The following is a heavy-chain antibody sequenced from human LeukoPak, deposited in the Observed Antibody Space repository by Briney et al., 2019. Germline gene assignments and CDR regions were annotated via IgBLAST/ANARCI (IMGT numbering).Heavy chain of an antibody. CDR2: IYSDNT. CDR1: GFTVSSNS. V-gene: IGHV3-53*01. J-gene: IGHJ4*02. Sequence: QPGGSLRLSCTVSGFTVSSNSMSWVRQAPGKGLEWVSFIYSDNTHYSDSVKGRFTISRDNSKNTLYLQMNSLRAEDTAVYYCASRAGAYSHPYDYWGQGTLVTVSS. CDR3: ASRAGAYSHPYDY. D-gene: IGHD4/OR15-4a*01.